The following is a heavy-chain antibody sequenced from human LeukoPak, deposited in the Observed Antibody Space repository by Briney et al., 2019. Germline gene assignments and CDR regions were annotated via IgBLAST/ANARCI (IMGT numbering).Heavy chain of an antibody. CDR3: ARDDNVAATFDY. V-gene: IGHV3-30*02. Sequence: GGSLRLSCAASGFTFSSYGIHWVRQAPGKGLEWVTFIQYDGSNKYYADSVKGRFTISRDNSKNTLYLQMNSLRAEDTAVYYCARDDNVAATFDYWGQGTLVTVSS. J-gene: IGHJ4*02. CDR2: IQYDGSNK. CDR1: GFTFSSYG. D-gene: IGHD2-21*01.